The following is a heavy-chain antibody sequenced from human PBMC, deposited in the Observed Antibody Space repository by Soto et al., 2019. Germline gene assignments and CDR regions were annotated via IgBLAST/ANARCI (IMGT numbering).Heavy chain of an antibody. CDR3: ASDGHFDGNYYYYGMDV. CDR1: GFTFSSHG. CDR2: IWYDGTYK. D-gene: IGHD3-9*01. J-gene: IGHJ6*02. Sequence: PGGSLRLSCAASGFTFSSHGMSWVRQAPGMGLEWVTLIWYDGTYKYYTDSVKGRFTISRDNSKNTLYLEMNSLRVEDTAVYYCASDGHFDGNYYYYGMDVWGQGTTVTVSS. V-gene: IGHV3-33*01.